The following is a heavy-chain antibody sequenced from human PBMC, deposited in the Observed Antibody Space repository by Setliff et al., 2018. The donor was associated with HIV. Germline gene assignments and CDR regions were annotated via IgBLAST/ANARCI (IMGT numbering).Heavy chain of an antibody. CDR3: TGDYNSGSYRFDY. CDR1: GGSINNYY. D-gene: IGHD3-10*01. V-gene: IGHV4-4*08. J-gene: IGHJ4*02. CDR2: IYPNGSP. Sequence: EPLSLTCTVSGGSINNYYWSWIRQPPGKGLEWIGYIYPNGSPDYPSGNIVYNPSFRSRVTLSLDTSKNQFSLKLTSVTAADAAVYYCTGDYNSGSYRFDYWGQGTPVTVSS.